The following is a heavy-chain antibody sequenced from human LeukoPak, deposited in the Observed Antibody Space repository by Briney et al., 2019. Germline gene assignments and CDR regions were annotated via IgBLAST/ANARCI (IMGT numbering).Heavy chain of an antibody. Sequence: GGSLRLSCAASGFIYSSYWMTWVRQAPGKRLEWVANIKQDGSEKYDVDSVKGRFTISRDNAQNSLYLQMNSLRAEDTAVYYCARVYRSSSGYCFDYWGQGTLVTVSS. CDR3: ARVYRSSSGYCFDY. D-gene: IGHD6-6*01. J-gene: IGHJ4*02. V-gene: IGHV3-7*01. CDR2: IKQDGSEK. CDR1: GFIYSSYW.